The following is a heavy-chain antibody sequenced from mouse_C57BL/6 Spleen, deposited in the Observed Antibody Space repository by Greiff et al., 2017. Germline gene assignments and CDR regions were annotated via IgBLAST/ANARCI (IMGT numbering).Heavy chain of an antibody. D-gene: IGHD1-1*01. CDR3: RTSVVATRYIDD. V-gene: IGHV6-3*01. CDR2: IGLKSGDYAK. Sequence: DVQLVESGGGLVQPGGSVKLSCVASGFTFSNYWMNWVRQTPEKGLEWVAQIGLKSGDYAKHYAESVKGRFTTSIDDTKSSVYLQRHNLGAADSGIYSCRTSVVATRYIDDWGKGTTVTVSS. CDR1: GFTFSNYW. J-gene: IGHJ1*03.